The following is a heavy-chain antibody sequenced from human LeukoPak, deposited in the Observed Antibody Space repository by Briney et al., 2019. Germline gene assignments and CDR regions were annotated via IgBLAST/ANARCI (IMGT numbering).Heavy chain of an antibody. J-gene: IGHJ6*03. Sequence: ASVKVSCKASGGTFSSYAISWVRQAPGQGLEWMGGIIPIFGTANYAQKFQGRVTITTDESTSTAYMELSSLRSEDTAVYYCAREYYDFWSGYYTGGNMDVWGKGTTVTVSS. CDR2: IIPIFGTA. V-gene: IGHV1-69*05. CDR3: AREYYDFWSGYYTGGNMDV. D-gene: IGHD3-3*01. CDR1: GGTFSSYA.